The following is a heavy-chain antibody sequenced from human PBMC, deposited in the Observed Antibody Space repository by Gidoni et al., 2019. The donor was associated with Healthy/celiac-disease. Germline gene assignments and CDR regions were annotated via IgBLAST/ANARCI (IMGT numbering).Heavy chain of an antibody. Sequence: QVQLVQSGAEVKKPGSSVKVSCKASGGTFSSYAINWVHPAPAQGLEWMGGTIPIVGTANYAQKVQGRVKSTADEATSKAYMELSSLRSEDTAVYYCARDRQYYYGSGSYYNPPVGYYYYGMDVWGQGTTVTVSS. CDR2: TIPIVGTA. CDR3: ARDRQYYYGSGSYYNPPVGYYYYGMDV. V-gene: IGHV1-69*01. D-gene: IGHD3-10*01. J-gene: IGHJ6*02. CDR1: GGTFSSYA.